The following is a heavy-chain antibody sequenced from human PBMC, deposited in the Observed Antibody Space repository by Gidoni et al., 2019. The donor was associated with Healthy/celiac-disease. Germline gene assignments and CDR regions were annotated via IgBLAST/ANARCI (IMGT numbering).Heavy chain of an antibody. Sequence: QVQLVQSGAEVKKPGSSVKVSCKASGGTSSSYAISWGRQAPGQGLEWMGGIIPIFGTANYAQKFQGRVTITADKSTSTAYMELSSLRSEDTAVYYCARVGCSSTSCYQNFDYWGQGTLVTVSS. CDR3: ARVGCSSTSCYQNFDY. CDR2: IIPIFGTA. J-gene: IGHJ4*02. CDR1: GGTSSSYA. V-gene: IGHV1-69*06. D-gene: IGHD2-2*01.